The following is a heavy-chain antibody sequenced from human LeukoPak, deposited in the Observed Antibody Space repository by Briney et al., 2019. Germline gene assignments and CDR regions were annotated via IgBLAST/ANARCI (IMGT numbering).Heavy chain of an antibody. Sequence: GGSLRLSCVVSGIALSNYGMSWVRQAPGKGLEWVSGISERGGSTNYADSVKGRFIISRDTSKNTVYLQMNSLRVEDTAVYFCAKRGIVIRAVIIIGFHKEAYYFDYWGQGILVTVSS. D-gene: IGHD3-10*01. CDR1: GIALSNYG. CDR2: ISERGGST. V-gene: IGHV3-23*01. J-gene: IGHJ4*02. CDR3: AKRGIVIRAVIIIGFHKEAYYFDY.